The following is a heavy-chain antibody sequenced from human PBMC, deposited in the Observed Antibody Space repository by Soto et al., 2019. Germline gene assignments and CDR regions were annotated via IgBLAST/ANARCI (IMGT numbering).Heavy chain of an antibody. V-gene: IGHV3-23*01. CDR1: GFTFSSYA. J-gene: IGHJ4*02. D-gene: IGHD3-22*01. Sequence: RGGSLRLSCAASGFTFSSYAMSWVRQAPGKGLEWVSAISGSGGSTYYADSVKGRFTISRDNSKNTLYLQMNSLRAEDTAVYYCAKGSDYYDSSGYYVWGQGTLVTVSS. CDR3: AKGSDYYDSSGYYV. CDR2: ISGSGGST.